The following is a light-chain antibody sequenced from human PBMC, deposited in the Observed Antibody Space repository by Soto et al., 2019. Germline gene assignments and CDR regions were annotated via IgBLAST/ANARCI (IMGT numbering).Light chain of an antibody. CDR3: SSYTSNSTPYV. CDR1: SSDVGGYNY. J-gene: IGLJ1*01. Sequence: QSVLTQPASVSGSPGQSITISCTGTSSDVGGYNYGSWYQQHPGKAPKLMIYEVSNRPSGVSNRFSGSKSGNTASLTISGLQAEDEADYYCSSYTSNSTPYVFGTGTKVTVL. CDR2: EVS. V-gene: IGLV2-14*01.